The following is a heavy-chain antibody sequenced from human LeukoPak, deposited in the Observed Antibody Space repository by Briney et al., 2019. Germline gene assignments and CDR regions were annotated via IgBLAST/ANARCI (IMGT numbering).Heavy chain of an antibody. Sequence: GGSLRLSCAASGITFSNAWMSWVRQAPGKGLEWVGRIKSKTDGGTTDYAAPVKGRFTISRDDSKNTRYLQMNSLKTEDTTVYSCTTRTDYYDGSGYPYYYYYFMDVWGKGTTVTVSS. J-gene: IGHJ6*03. CDR2: IKSKTDGGTT. V-gene: IGHV3-15*01. CDR3: TTRTDYYDGSGYPYYYYYFMDV. D-gene: IGHD3-22*01. CDR1: GITFSNAW.